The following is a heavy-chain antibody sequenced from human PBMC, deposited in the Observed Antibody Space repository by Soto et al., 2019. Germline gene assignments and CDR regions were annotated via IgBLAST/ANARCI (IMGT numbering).Heavy chain of an antibody. CDR3: ARDPGLGYCSSTSCPYYFDY. CDR1: GFTFSTYS. Sequence: EVQLVESGGGLVKPGGSLRLSCAASGFTFSTYSMNWVRQAPGKGLEWVSSISSSSTYIYYADSVKGRFTISRDNAKNSLYLQRNSLRAEDTAVYYCARDPGLGYCSSTSCPYYFDYWGQGTLVTVSS. CDR2: ISSSSTYI. D-gene: IGHD2-2*01. V-gene: IGHV3-21*01. J-gene: IGHJ4*02.